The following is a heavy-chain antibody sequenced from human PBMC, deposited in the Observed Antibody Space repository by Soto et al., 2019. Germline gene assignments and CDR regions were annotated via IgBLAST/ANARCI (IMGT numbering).Heavy chain of an antibody. J-gene: IGHJ5*02. D-gene: IGHD6-19*01. CDR2: IYQSGVT. CDR3: AGMPYTSGLRFDP. V-gene: IGHV4-30-2*01. CDR1: GDSYSIATYS. Sequence: TLPLTCNMSGDSYSIATYSWSWIRQPPGKALQWIGFIYQSGVTSYNPSLASRVSISLDRSNSQCSLKLKSVTAADTAVYFCAGMPYTSGLRFDPWGPGTLVTVSS.